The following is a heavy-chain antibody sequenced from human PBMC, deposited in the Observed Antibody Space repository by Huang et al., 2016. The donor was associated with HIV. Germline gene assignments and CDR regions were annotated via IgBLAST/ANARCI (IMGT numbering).Heavy chain of an antibody. CDR3: ANDREDSAYQLDY. D-gene: IGHD5-12*01. V-gene: IGHV3-30*18. CDR1: GFTFSHYG. J-gene: IGHJ4*02. CDR2: ISYDGSYQ. Sequence: QVQLVESGGGVVKPGRSLRLPCAASGFTFSHYGVHWVRQATGKVLEWLAAISYDGSYQDYSYSVKGLFTISRDDSQNTLYLQMGSLRAEDTAVYFCANDREDSAYQLDYWGQGTRVTVSS.